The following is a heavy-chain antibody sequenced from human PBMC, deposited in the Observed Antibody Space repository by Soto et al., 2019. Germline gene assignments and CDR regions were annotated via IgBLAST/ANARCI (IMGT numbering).Heavy chain of an antibody. CDR2: TSGSGSAT. J-gene: IGHJ4*02. CDR1: GFTFSTYG. D-gene: IGHD3-3*01. CDR3: AKGLHYDFWSGYSHHFDS. Sequence: GSLRLSCVASGFTFSTYGMTWVRQSAGKGLEWVSATSGSGSATYYADSVKGRFTISRDNLDNILYLEMNSLRAEDTAIYYCAKGLHYDFWSGYSHHFDSWGQGTQVTVSS. V-gene: IGHV3-23*01.